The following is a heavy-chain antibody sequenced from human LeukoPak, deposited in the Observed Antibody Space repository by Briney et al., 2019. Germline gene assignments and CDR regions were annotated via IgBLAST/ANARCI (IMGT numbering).Heavy chain of an antibody. Sequence: GGSLRLSCVDSGFTFTNAWMSWVRQAPGKGLEWIGRVKSKTDGETTNYAEPVRGRFTISRDDSKSAVYLQMNSLKIEDTAVYYCTTDLGTYYHGSQRLIPIDYWGQGTLVTVSS. J-gene: IGHJ4*02. CDR1: GFTFTNAW. V-gene: IGHV3-15*01. CDR3: TTDLGTYYHGSQRLIPIDY. D-gene: IGHD3-10*01. CDR2: VKSKTDGETT.